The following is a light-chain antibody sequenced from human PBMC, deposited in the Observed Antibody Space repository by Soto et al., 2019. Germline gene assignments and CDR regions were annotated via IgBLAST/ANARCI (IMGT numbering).Light chain of an antibody. CDR2: DAS. V-gene: IGKV1-5*01. J-gene: IGKJ1*01. CDR3: QQYEHFWT. CDR1: QTISRS. Sequence: QMTQSLSTLSICVGDTVNITCRASQTISRSLAWYQQKPGKAPKLLIYDASNLDSGVPSRFSGSGSGTEFSLTIRNLQPDDCATYYCQQYEHFWTFGQGTKVDIK.